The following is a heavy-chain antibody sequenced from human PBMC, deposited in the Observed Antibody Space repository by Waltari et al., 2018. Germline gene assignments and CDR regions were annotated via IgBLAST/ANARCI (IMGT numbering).Heavy chain of an antibody. J-gene: IGHJ5*02. CDR1: GGSISSYY. D-gene: IGHD6-6*01. Sequence: QVQLQESGPGLVKPSETLSLTCTVSGGSISSYYWSWIRQPPGQGLEWIGYIEYSGRPKPHPTLKSRVTISVDTSKNQVSLKLSSVTAADTAVDYCARGIEYSSSGGWFDPWGQGTLVTVSS. CDR2: IEYSGRP. V-gene: IGHV4-59*01. CDR3: ARGIEYSSSGGWFDP.